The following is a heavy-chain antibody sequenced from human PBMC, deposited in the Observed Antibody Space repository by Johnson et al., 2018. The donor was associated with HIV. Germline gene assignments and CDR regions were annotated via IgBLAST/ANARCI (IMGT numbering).Heavy chain of an antibody. Sequence: VQLVESVGGLVQPGGSLRLSCAASGFTFIIYAMSWVRQAPGKGLEWVSIIYSGGSTYYAESVKGRFTISRDNSKNTLYLQMNSLRAEDTAVYYCARSFRTIAARPDAFDIWGQGTMVTVSS. CDR1: GFTFIIYA. D-gene: IGHD6-6*01. CDR3: ARSFRTIAARPDAFDI. V-gene: IGHV3-66*01. J-gene: IGHJ3*02. CDR2: IYSGGST.